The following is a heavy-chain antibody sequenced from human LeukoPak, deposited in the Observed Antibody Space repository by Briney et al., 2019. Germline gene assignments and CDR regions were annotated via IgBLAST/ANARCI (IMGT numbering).Heavy chain of an antibody. CDR2: MNPNSGNT. J-gene: IGHJ4*02. CDR1: GHTFTSYD. V-gene: IGHV1-8*01. Sequence: ASVKVSCKASGHTFTSYDINWVRQATGQGLEWMGWMNPNSGNTGYAQKFQGKVTMTRNTSISTAYMELSSLRSEDTAVYYCAILTPPRSCYDFWSGYLDFDYWGQGTLVTVSS. CDR3: AILTPPRSCYDFWSGYLDFDY. D-gene: IGHD3-3*01.